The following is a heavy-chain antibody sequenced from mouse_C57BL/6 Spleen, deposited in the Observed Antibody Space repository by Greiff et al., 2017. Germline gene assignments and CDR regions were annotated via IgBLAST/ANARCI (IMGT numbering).Heavy chain of an antibody. CDR2: IYPRDGST. Sequence: QVQLQQSDAELVKPGASVKISCKVSGYTFTDHTIHWMKQRPEQGLEWIGYIYPRDGSTKYNEKFKGKATLTADKSSSTAYLQLNSLTSAESAVYFCARRRPTSQATFDYWGQGTTLTVSS. CDR3: ARRRPTSQATFDY. V-gene: IGHV1-78*01. J-gene: IGHJ2*01. D-gene: IGHD3-2*02. CDR1: GYTFTDHT.